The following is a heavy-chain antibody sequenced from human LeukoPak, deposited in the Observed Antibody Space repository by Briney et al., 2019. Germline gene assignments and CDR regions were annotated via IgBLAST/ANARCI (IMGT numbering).Heavy chain of an antibody. Sequence: GESLKLSCAASGFTFSSYWMHWVRQAPGKGLVWVSRINSDASSTSYADSVKGRFTISRDNAKNTLYLQMNSLRAEDTAVYYCARVQGHPPNGLDVWGQGTMVTVSS. CDR2: INSDASST. J-gene: IGHJ3*01. D-gene: IGHD2-8*01. CDR1: GFTFSSYW. V-gene: IGHV3-74*01. CDR3: ARVQGHPPNGLDV.